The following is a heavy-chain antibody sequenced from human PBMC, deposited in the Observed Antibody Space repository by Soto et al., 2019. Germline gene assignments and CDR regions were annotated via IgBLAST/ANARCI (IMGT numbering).Heavy chain of an antibody. CDR2: IRQNGSEK. CDR1: GFTFSSHW. Sequence: PGGSLRLSCAVSGFTFSSHWMSWVRQAPGKGLEWVANIRQNGSEKYYVDSVKGRFTVTRDNAKNSLYLQLNSLRAEDTAVYYCARKTATSWFDPWGQGTLVTVSS. CDR3: ARKTATSWFDP. J-gene: IGHJ5*02. V-gene: IGHV3-7*03.